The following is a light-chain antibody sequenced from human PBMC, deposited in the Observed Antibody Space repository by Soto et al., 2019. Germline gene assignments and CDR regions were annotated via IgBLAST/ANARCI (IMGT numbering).Light chain of an antibody. V-gene: IGKV3-11*01. CDR1: QYINTR. Sequence: EIVLTQSPATLSSFPGDRVTLSCRASQYINTRLAWYQHRPGQAPRLLIYQTSIRAAGIPARFSASGTGTDFTLTISDVQPEDFGLYYCQQYNIWPPLTFGGGTKVEIK. CDR3: QQYNIWPPLT. CDR2: QTS. J-gene: IGKJ4*01.